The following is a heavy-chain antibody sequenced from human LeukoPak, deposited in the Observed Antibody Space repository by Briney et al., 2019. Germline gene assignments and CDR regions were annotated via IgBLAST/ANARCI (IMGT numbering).Heavy chain of an antibody. CDR2: LYYSGST. J-gene: IGHJ4*02. CDR3: VRARYDYVWGSYRLNKYYFDY. V-gene: IGHV4-59*12. Sequence: ASETLSLTCTVSGGSISSYYWTWIRQPPGKGLEWIGSLYYSGSTNYNPSLKSRVTISVDTSKNQFSLKLSSVTAADTAVYYCVRARYDYVWGSYRLNKYYFDYWGQGTLVTVSS. D-gene: IGHD3-16*02. CDR1: GGSISSYY.